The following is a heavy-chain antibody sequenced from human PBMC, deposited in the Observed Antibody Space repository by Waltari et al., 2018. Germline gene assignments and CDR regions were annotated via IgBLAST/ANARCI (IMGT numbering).Heavy chain of an antibody. CDR1: GGSISSSNW. CDR2: SYHSGST. J-gene: IGHJ4*02. V-gene: IGHV4-4*02. D-gene: IGHD2-2*01. Sequence: QVQLQASGPGLVKPSGTLSLTCAVSGGSISSSNWWSWVRRPPGKGLEWIGESYHSGSTNYNPALKSRVTISVDKSKNQFSLKLSAVTAADTAVYYCASLSPIVVVPAAMGGTGWGQGTLVTVSS. CDR3: ASLSPIVVVPAAMGGTG.